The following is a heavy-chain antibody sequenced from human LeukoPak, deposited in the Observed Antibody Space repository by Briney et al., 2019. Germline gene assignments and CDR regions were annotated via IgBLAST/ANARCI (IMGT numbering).Heavy chain of an antibody. J-gene: IGHJ4*02. V-gene: IGHV4-39*02. D-gene: IGHD3-10*01. CDR3: AREYYYGSGSYYLGHYYFDY. CDR2: IYYSGST. CDR1: GDSISSSSYY. Sequence: PPETLSLTCTVSGDSISSSSYYWGWIRQPPGKGLEWIGTIYYSGSTYYNPSLKSRVTISVDTSKNQFSLKLSSVTAADTAVYYCAREYYYGSGSYYLGHYYFDYWGQGTLVTVSS.